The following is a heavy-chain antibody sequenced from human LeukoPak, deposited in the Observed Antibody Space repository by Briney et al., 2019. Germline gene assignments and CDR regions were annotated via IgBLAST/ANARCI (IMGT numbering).Heavy chain of an antibody. V-gene: IGHV1-24*01. CDR2: FDPEDGET. J-gene: IGHJ4*02. CDR3: VTVLGGSYYGGFDY. Sequence: ASVKVSCKVSGYTLTELSMHWVRQAPGKGLEWMGGFDPEDGETIYAQKFQGRVTMTEDTSTDTAYMELSSLRSEDTAVYYCVTVLGGSYYGGFDYWGQGTLVTVSS. D-gene: IGHD1-26*01. CDR1: GYTLTELS.